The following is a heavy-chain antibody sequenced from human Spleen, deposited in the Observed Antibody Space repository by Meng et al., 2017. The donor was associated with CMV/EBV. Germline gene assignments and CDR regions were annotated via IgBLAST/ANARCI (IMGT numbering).Heavy chain of an antibody. D-gene: IGHD1-26*01. CDR1: GVTFSSYA. V-gene: IGHV3-23*01. J-gene: IGHJ5*02. Sequence: EVQLLESXXGLVQXGGSLRLSXSASGVTFSSYAMSWVRQAPGKGLEWVSAISGSGGSTYYADSVKGRFTISRDNSKNTLYLQMNSLRAEDTAVYYCAKLLGGSYYVMGWFDPWGQGTLVTVSS. CDR3: AKLLGGSYYVMGWFDP. CDR2: ISGSGGST.